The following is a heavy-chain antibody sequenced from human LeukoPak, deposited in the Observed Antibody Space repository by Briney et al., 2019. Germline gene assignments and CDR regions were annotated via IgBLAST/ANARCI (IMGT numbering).Heavy chain of an antibody. CDR3: ASYDHGDYVGWFDP. Sequence: SETLSLTCTVSGASISDYYWSWIRQPAGKGLQYIGRLYTSGITNYNPPLKSRVTISMDKSKNQFSLKLKSVTAADTAVYYCASYDHGDYVGWFDPWGQGTLVTVSS. CDR2: LYTSGIT. J-gene: IGHJ5*02. V-gene: IGHV4-4*07. CDR1: GASISDYY. D-gene: IGHD4-17*01.